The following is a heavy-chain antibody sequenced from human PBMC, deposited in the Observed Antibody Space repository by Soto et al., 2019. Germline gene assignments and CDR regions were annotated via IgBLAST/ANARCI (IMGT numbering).Heavy chain of an antibody. D-gene: IGHD1-26*01. Sequence: QVQLVESGGGVVQPGRSLRLSCAASGFTFSSYVMHWVRQTPGRGLEWVAFISHDGNNKYYADSVKGRFTISRDNSKNTLNLQLDRLRAEDTAVYYCARDDEGGSECDLGYWCQGTLVTVSS. V-gene: IGHV3-30-3*01. CDR2: ISHDGNNK. CDR3: ARDDEGGSECDLGY. CDR1: GFTFSSYV. J-gene: IGHJ4*02.